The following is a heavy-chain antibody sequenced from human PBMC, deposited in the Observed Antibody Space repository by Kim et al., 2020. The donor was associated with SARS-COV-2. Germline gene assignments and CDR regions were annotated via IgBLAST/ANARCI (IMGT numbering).Heavy chain of an antibody. CDR3: AKAHRQIEMALDS. CDR1: GFTFSNFA. D-gene: IGHD2-21*01. J-gene: IGHJ4*02. CDR2: IFPLGETT. V-gene: IGHV3-23*01. Sequence: GGSLRLSCDASGFTFSNFAMSWVRQAPGKGLEWVASIFPLGETTHYADSAKGRFTLSRENSRSTVNLQMNSLRAEDTAVYYCAKAHRQIEMALDSWGQGTLVTVSS.